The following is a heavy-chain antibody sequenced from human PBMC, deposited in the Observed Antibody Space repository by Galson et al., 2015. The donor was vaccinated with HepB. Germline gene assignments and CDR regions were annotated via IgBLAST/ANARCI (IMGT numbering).Heavy chain of an antibody. CDR2: IKQDGSEK. CDR1: GFTFSSYW. V-gene: IGHV3-7*01. D-gene: IGHD3-3*01. CDR3: ARERARYYDFWSGYYPYYSDY. Sequence: SLRLSCAASGFTFSSYWMSWVRQAPGKGLEWVANIKQDGSEKYYVDSVKGRFTISRDNAKNSLYLQMNSLRAEDTAVYYCARERARYYDFWSGYYPYYSDYWGQGTLVTVSS. J-gene: IGHJ4*02.